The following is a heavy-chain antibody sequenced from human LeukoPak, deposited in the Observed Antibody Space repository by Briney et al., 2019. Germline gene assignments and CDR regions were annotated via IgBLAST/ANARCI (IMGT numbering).Heavy chain of an antibody. CDR2: ISYDGSNK. V-gene: IGHV3-30-3*01. Sequence: GRSLRLSCAASGFTFSSYAMHWVRQAPGKGLEWVAVISYDGSNKYYADSVKGRFTISRDNSKNTLYLQMNSLRAEDTAVCYCARATLYYYYGMDVWGQGTTVTVSS. J-gene: IGHJ6*02. CDR3: ARATLYYYYGMDV. CDR1: GFTFSSYA.